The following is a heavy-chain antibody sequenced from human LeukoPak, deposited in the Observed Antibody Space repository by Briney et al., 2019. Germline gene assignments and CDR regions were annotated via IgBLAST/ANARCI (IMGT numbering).Heavy chain of an antibody. D-gene: IGHD2-15*01. Sequence: ASVKVSCKASGGTFISYAISWVRQAPGQGLEWMGRFIPTLDMANHAQKFQDRVTITADKSTSTAYMELSSLRSEDTAEYYCARETVGFDYWGQGTLVTVSS. V-gene: IGHV1-69*04. CDR2: FIPTLDMA. CDR1: GGTFISYA. CDR3: ARETVGFDY. J-gene: IGHJ4*02.